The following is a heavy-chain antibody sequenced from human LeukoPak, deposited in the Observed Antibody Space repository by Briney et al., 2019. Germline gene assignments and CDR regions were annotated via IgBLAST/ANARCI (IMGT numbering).Heavy chain of an antibody. CDR2: IYYSGST. CDR1: GGSISSSSYY. V-gene: IGHV4-39*07. D-gene: IGHD5-24*01. Sequence: PSETLSLTCTVSGGSISSSSYYWGWIRQPPGKGLEWIGSIYYSGSTYYNPSLKSRVTISVDTSKNQFSLKLSSVTAADTAVYYCASPGLGRAFDYWGQGTLVTVSS. CDR3: ASPGLGRAFDY. J-gene: IGHJ4*02.